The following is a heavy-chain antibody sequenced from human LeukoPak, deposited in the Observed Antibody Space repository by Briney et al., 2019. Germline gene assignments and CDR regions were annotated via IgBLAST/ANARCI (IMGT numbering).Heavy chain of an antibody. D-gene: IGHD3-16*01. J-gene: IGHJ5*02. CDR2: IYYSGST. Sequence: SETLSLTCTVSGGSISSYYWSWIRQPPGKGLEWIGYIYYSGSTNYNPSLKSRVTISVDTSKNQFSLKLSSVTAADTAVYYCARGRGITFGGVSFFRKWFDPWGQGTLVTVSS. V-gene: IGHV4-59*01. CDR1: GGSISSYY. CDR3: ARGRGITFGGVSFFRKWFDP.